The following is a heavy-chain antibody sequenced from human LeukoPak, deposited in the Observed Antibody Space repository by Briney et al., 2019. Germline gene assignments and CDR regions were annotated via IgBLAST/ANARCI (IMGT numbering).Heavy chain of an antibody. CDR2: ISAYNGNT. Sequence: ASVKVSCKASGSTFTSYGISWVRQAPGQGLEWMGWISAYNGNTNYAQKLQGRVTMTRDTSTSTAYMELRSLRSDDTAVYYCARGKNSGSYYRRAGGERNFDYWGQGTLVTVSS. V-gene: IGHV1-18*01. CDR1: GSTFTSYG. J-gene: IGHJ4*02. D-gene: IGHD1-26*01. CDR3: ARGKNSGSYYRRAGGERNFDY.